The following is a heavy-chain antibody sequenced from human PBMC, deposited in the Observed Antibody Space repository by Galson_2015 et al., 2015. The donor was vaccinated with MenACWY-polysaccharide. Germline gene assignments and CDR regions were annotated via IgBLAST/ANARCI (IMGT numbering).Heavy chain of an antibody. D-gene: IGHD2-2*01. CDR2: IRSKANSYAT. CDR3: TRLVLVYCSSTSCYPQYNWFDP. Sequence: SLRLSCAASGFTFSGSAMHWVRQASGKGLEWVGRIRSKANSYATAYAASVKGRFTISRDDSKNTAYLQMNSLKTKDTAVYYCTRLVLVYCSSTSCYPQYNWFDPWGQGTLVTVSS. CDR1: GFTFSGSA. J-gene: IGHJ5*02. V-gene: IGHV3-73*01.